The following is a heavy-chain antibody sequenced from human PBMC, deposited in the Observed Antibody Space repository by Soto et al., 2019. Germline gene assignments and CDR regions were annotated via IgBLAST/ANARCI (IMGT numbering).Heavy chain of an antibody. Sequence: QVQLQESGPGLVKPSETLSLTCTVSGGSISSYYWSWIRQPPGKGLEWIGYIYYSGSTNYNPSLKSLVTISVDTSENQFSLKLSSVTAADTAVYYCARETYSGSWYGRMRGGMDVWGQGTTVTVSS. CDR3: ARETYSGSWYGRMRGGMDV. D-gene: IGHD6-13*01. CDR2: IYYSGST. J-gene: IGHJ6*02. CDR1: GGSISSYY. V-gene: IGHV4-59*01.